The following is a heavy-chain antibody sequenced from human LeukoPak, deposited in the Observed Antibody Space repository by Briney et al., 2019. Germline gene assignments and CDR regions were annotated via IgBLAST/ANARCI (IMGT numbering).Heavy chain of an antibody. D-gene: IGHD3-10*01. CDR3: TSRPLLSYYGSGRTRSDY. V-gene: IGHV3-73*01. CDR1: GFIFSNYG. Sequence: GGSLRLSCAASGFIFSNYGMHWVRQASGKGLEWVGRIRSKANSYATAYAASVKGRFTISRDDSKNTTYLQMNSLKTEDTAVYYCTSRPLLSYYGSGRTRSDYWGQGTLVTVSS. CDR2: IRSKANSYAT. J-gene: IGHJ4*02.